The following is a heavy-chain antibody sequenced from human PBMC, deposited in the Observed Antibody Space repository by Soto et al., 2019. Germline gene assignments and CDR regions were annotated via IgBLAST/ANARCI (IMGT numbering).Heavy chain of an antibody. D-gene: IGHD2-21*02. CDR1: GFTFSSYA. CDR2: ISGSGGST. V-gene: IGHV3-23*01. J-gene: IGHJ3*02. CDR3: AKELPSEDASDI. Sequence: GGSLSLSCAASGFTFSSYAMSWVRQAPGKGLEWVSAISGSGGSTYYADSVKGRFTMSRDKSKYSLYLKMNSLRAEDTAVCYCAKELPSEDASDIWGQGTMVTVSS.